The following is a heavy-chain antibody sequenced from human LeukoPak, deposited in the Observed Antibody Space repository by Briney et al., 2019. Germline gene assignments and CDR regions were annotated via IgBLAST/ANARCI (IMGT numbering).Heavy chain of an antibody. CDR3: ARPRGCGSARCNNFDY. CDR2: ISYDGSNK. V-gene: IGHV3-30*04. CDR1: GFTFSSYA. D-gene: IGHD2-2*01. Sequence: GGSLRLSCAASGFTFSSYAFHWVRQAPGKGLEWVAVISYDGSNKYYADSVKGRFIISRANARNSLYLQMNNLRAEDTAVYYCARPRGCGSARCNNFDYWGQGTLVTVSS. J-gene: IGHJ4*02.